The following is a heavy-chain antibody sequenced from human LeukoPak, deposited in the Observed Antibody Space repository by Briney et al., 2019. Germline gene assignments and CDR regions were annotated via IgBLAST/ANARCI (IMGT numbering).Heavy chain of an antibody. CDR2: IYCSGST. Sequence: SENLSLTCTVTGVSIRSYYWEWIRQPPGKGLEWIGYIYCSGSTDYNPSPKSRVTLSVDTSKNQFSLRLSSVTAADTAVYYCARGEPSIALTGAPSFDLWGRGTLVTVSS. D-gene: IGHD6-6*01. J-gene: IGHJ2*01. V-gene: IGHV4-59*01. CDR1: GVSIRSYY. CDR3: ARGEPSIALTGAPSFDL.